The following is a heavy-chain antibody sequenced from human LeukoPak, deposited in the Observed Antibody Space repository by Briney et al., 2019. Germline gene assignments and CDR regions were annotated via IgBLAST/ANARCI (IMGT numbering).Heavy chain of an antibody. CDR1: GGSFSGYY. D-gene: IGHD2-2*01. CDR3: ARGGGSVGYCSSTSCRYYMDV. CDR2: INHSGST. J-gene: IGHJ6*03. Sequence: SETLSLTCAVYGGSFSGYYWSWIRQPPGKGLEWIGEINHSGSTNYNPSLKSRVTISVDTSKNQFSLKLSSVTAADTAVYYCARGGGSVGYCSSTSCRYYMDVWGKGTTVTVSS. V-gene: IGHV4-34*01.